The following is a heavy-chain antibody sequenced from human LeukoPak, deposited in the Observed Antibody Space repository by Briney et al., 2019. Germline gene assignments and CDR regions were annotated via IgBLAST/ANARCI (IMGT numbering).Heavy chain of an antibody. V-gene: IGHV4-31*03. CDR2: IYYSGST. CDR1: GGSITTGAYY. J-gene: IGHJ4*02. D-gene: IGHD2-15*01. Sequence: SETLSLTCTVSGGSITTGAYYWSWIRQHPGKGLEWIGYIYYSGSTYYNPSLKRRVTISVDTSKNHFSLKLSSVTAADTAVYYCARGRWYFDYWGQGTLVTVSS. CDR3: ARGRWYFDY.